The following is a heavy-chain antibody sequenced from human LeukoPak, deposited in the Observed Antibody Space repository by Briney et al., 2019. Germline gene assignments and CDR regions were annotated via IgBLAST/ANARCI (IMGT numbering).Heavy chain of an antibody. D-gene: IGHD3-10*01. Sequence: PGGSLRLSCAASGFTFSSYSMNWVRQAPGKGLEWVSSISSSSSYIYYADSVKGRFTISRDNAKNSLYLQMNSLRAEDTAVYYCARDHRYYGSGSYIPFGYWGQGTLVTVSS. CDR1: GFTFSSYS. CDR3: ARDHRYYGSGSYIPFGY. CDR2: ISSSSSYI. V-gene: IGHV3-21*01. J-gene: IGHJ4*02.